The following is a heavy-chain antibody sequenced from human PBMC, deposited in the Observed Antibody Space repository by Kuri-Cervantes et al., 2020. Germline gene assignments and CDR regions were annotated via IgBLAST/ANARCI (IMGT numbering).Heavy chain of an antibody. CDR3: ARDPVTTVVTQGLFDY. V-gene: IGHV3-9*01. D-gene: IGHD4-23*01. J-gene: IGHJ4*02. CDR2: ISWNSGSI. Sequence: GGSLRLSCAASGFTFDDYAMHWVRQAPGKGLEWVSGISWNSGSIGYADSVKGRFTISRDNAKNSLYLQMNSLRAEDTAVYYCARDPVTTVVTQGLFDYWGQGTLVTVSS. CDR1: GFTFDDYA.